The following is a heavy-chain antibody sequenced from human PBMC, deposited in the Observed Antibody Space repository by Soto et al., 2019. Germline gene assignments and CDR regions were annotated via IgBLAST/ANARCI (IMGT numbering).Heavy chain of an antibody. CDR2: ISGSGGST. V-gene: IGHV3-23*01. CDR3: ANLRVAAAGTWDEDY. J-gene: IGHJ4*02. Sequence: EVQLLESGGGLVQPGGSLRLSCAASGFTFSSYAMSWVRQAPGKGLEWVSAISGSGGSTYYADSVKGRFTISRDNSKNTLYLQMNRLRAEDTAVYYCANLRVAAAGTWDEDYWGQGTLVTVSS. CDR1: GFTFSSYA. D-gene: IGHD6-13*01.